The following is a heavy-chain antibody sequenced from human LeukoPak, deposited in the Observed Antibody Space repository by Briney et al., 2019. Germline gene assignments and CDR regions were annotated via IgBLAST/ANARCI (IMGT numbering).Heavy chain of an antibody. CDR1: GLIFSSYW. J-gene: IGHJ5*02. CDR3: ARDSTGYGYEEWS. D-gene: IGHD5-18*01. Sequence: GGSLRLSCAASGLIFSSYWMSWVRQAPGKGLEWVANIKQDGSENFYVDSVKGRFTISRDNAKNSLYLQMNSLRADDTAVYYCARDSTGYGYEEWSWGQGTLVTVSS. CDR2: IKQDGSEN. V-gene: IGHV3-7*01.